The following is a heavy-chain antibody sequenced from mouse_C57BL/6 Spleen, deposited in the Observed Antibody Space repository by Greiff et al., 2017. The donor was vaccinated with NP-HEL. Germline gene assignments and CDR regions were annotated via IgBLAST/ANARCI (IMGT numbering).Heavy chain of an antibody. Sequence: EVKLQQSGPELVKPGASVKMSCKASGYTFTDYNMHWVKQSHGKSLEWIGYINPNNGGTSYNQKFKGKATLTVNKSSSTAYMELRSLTSEDSAVYYCARDYRMGWFAYWGQGTLVTVSA. CDR1: GYTFTDYN. CDR2: INPNNGGT. CDR3: ARDYRMGWFAY. D-gene: IGHD2-12*01. J-gene: IGHJ3*01. V-gene: IGHV1-22*01.